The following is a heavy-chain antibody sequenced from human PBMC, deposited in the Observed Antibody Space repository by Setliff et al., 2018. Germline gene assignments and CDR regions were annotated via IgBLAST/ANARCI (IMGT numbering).Heavy chain of an antibody. CDR1: GGSISDNGYF. J-gene: IGHJ3*02. Sequence: SETLSLTCTVPGGSISDNGYFWGWVRQPPGKGLEWIGNIYFGGNTYFNPSFKSRVSMSIDTSNSQFSLKLSSVTAADTAIYYCARDASASDGRNAFDIWGQGTMVTVSS. D-gene: IGHD1-26*01. V-gene: IGHV4-39*07. CDR2: IYFGGNT. CDR3: ARDASASDGRNAFDI.